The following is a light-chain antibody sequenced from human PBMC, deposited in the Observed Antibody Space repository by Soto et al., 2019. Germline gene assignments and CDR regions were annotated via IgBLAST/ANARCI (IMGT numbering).Light chain of an antibody. J-gene: IGKJ2*01. CDR3: QRSWT. CDR2: AAS. CDR1: QNISDS. V-gene: IGKV1-39*01. Sequence: DIQMTQSPSSLSASVGDRVTITCRASQNISDSLNWYQHKPGQAPKLLIYAASSLQSGVPSGFSGSGSETDFTLTISSLQPEDFASYFCQRSWTFGQGTKL.